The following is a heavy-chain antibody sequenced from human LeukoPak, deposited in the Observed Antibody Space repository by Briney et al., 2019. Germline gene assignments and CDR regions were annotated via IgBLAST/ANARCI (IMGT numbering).Heavy chain of an antibody. CDR3: TRVEQWLIDY. CDR1: SSGGYS. J-gene: IGHJ4*02. D-gene: IGHD6-19*01. V-gene: IGHV3-49*03. CDR2: IRSKAYGGTT. Sequence: SSGGYSWSWIRQPPGKGLEWVGFIRSKAYGGTTEYAASVKGRFTISRDDSKSIAYLQMNSLKTEDTAVYYCTRVEQWLIDYWGQGTLVTVSS.